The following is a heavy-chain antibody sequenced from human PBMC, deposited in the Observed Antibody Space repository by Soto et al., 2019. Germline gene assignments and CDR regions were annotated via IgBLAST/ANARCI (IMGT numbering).Heavy chain of an antibody. CDR3: AKDSTYYYNTLPRAYFDS. CDR2: ISLDGTTH. CDR1: GFTFSSYG. Sequence: GGSLRLSCAASGFTFSSYGMHWVRQAPGKGLEWVAAISLDGTTHLYADSVKGRFTISXXXXXXTXFXQXXXLRVXDTAVYFCAKDSTYYYNTLPRAYFDSWGQGT. V-gene: IGHV3-30*18. D-gene: IGHD3-22*01. J-gene: IGHJ4*02.